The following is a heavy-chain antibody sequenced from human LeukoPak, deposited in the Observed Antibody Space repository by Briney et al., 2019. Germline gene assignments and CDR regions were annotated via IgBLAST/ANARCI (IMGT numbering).Heavy chain of an antibody. J-gene: IGHJ6*03. Sequence: PGGSLRLSCAASGFTFDDYAMHWVRQAPGKGLEWVSGISWNSGSIGYADSVKGRFTISRDNAKNSLYLQMNSLRAEDMALYYCAKDSGSGSYYHYMDVWGKGTSVTVSS. D-gene: IGHD3-10*01. CDR1: GFTFDDYA. CDR2: ISWNSGSI. CDR3: AKDSGSGSYYHYMDV. V-gene: IGHV3-9*03.